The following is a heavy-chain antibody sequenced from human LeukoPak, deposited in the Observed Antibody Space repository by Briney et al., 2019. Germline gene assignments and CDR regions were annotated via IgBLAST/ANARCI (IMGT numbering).Heavy chain of an antibody. CDR2: INPNSGGT. CDR3: ARNIWFGESADAFDI. V-gene: IGHV1-2*02. CDR1: GYTFTGYY. Sequence: ASVKVSCKAPGYTFTGYYMHWVRQAPGQGLEWMGWINPNSGGTNYAQKFQGRVTMTRDTSISTAYMELSRLTSDDTAVYYCARNIWFGESADAFDIWGQGTMVTVSS. D-gene: IGHD3-10*01. J-gene: IGHJ3*02.